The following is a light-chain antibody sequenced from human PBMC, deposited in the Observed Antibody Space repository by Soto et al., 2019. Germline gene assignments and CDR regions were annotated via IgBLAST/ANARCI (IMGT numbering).Light chain of an antibody. J-gene: IGKJ5*01. CDR1: QSINSRS. V-gene: IGKV1-9*01. CDR3: QQFSGYPLT. Sequence: DIVLTQSPVTLSLSPGERATLSCGASQSINSRSLAWYQQRPGKAPVLLIYGASNLQSGVPSRFSGSGSGTAFTLTISSLQPEDFATYYCQQFSGYPLTFGQGTRLEIK. CDR2: GAS.